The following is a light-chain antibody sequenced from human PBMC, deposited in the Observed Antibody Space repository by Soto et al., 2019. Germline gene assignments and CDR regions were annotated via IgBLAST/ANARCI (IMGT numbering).Light chain of an antibody. CDR1: SSDVGGYNY. V-gene: IGLV2-8*01. J-gene: IGLJ2*01. CDR3: SSRAGNNVV. Sequence: QSVLTQPPSASGSPGQSVTISCTGTSSDVGGYNYVSWYQQHPGKAPKLMIYAVSERPSGVPDRFSGSNSGNTASLTVSGLQAEDEADYYCSSRAGNNVVFGGGTKLTVL. CDR2: AVS.